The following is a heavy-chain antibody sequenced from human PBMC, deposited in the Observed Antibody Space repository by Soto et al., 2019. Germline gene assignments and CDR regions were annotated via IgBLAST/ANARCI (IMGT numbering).Heavy chain of an antibody. D-gene: IGHD1-1*01. V-gene: IGHV3-23*01. CDR1: GFTFSSYT. J-gene: IGHJ4*02. Sequence: EVQLLESGGELVQPGGSLRLSCAASGFTFSSYTMNWVRQAPGKGLDWVSTITSGGTTYYADSVKGRFTISRDDSKNTLYLQMSSLRAEDTALYYCAKRHTTVATPANYFDYWGQGTLVTVSS. CDR2: ITSGGTT. CDR3: AKRHTTVATPANYFDY.